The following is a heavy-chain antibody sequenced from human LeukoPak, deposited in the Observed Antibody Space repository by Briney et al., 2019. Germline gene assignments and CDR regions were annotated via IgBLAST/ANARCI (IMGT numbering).Heavy chain of an antibody. Sequence: ASVKVSCKASGYTFTGYYLHWVRQAPGEGLEWMGWINPDSGGTHYAQNFQGRVTMTRDTSISIAYMELSRLRSDDTAVYYCAREGGDRYSFDYWGQGTLVTVSS. V-gene: IGHV1-2*02. D-gene: IGHD5-18*01. J-gene: IGHJ4*02. CDR2: INPDSGGT. CDR3: AREGGDRYSFDY. CDR1: GYTFTGYY.